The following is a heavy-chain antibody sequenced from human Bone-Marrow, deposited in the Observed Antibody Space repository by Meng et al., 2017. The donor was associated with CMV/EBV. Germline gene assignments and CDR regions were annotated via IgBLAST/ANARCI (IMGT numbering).Heavy chain of an antibody. J-gene: IGHJ6*02. V-gene: IGHV3-48*03. D-gene: IGHD3-10*01. CDR3: ARVEGRGMDV. CDR1: GFTFGSYE. CDR2: ISSSGSTI. Sequence: GESLKISCAASGFTFGSYEMNWVRQAPGKGLEWVSYISSSGSTIYYADSVKGRFTISRDNAKNSLYLQMNSLRAEDTAVYYCARVEGRGMDVWGQGTTVTVSS.